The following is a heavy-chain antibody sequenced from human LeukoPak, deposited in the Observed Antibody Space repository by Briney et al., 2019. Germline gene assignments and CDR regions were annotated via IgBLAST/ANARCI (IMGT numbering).Heavy chain of an antibody. Sequence: GGSLRLSCAASGFTFSTYGMTWVRQAPGKGLEWVSDIGISSDSTYYADSVKGRFTISRDNSKNTLYLQMNSLRAEDTAVYYCAKRALYGSETYYFDCWGQGTLVTVSS. D-gene: IGHD3-10*01. V-gene: IGHV3-23*01. CDR1: GFTFSTYG. CDR2: IGISSDST. CDR3: AKRALYGSETYYFDC. J-gene: IGHJ4*02.